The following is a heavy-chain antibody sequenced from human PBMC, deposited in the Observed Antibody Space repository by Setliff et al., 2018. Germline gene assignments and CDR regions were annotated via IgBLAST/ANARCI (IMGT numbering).Heavy chain of an antibody. J-gene: IGHJ6*03. CDR1: GYPFTSNS. CDR2: INAGNGYT. V-gene: IGHV1-3*01. Sequence: GASVKVSCKASGYPFTSNSMHWVRQAPGQRLGWMGWINAGNGYTKYSQKFQGRVTITRDTSATTAYMELSSLRSEDTAVYFCARRREENYYYYMDVWGKGTAVTVSS. CDR3: ARRREENYYYYMDV. D-gene: IGHD1-26*01.